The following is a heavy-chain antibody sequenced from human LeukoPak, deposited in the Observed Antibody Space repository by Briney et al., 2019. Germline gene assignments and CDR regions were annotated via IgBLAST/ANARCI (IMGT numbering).Heavy chain of an antibody. CDR2: IKQDGSEK. V-gene: IGHV3-7*04. J-gene: IGHJ4*02. Sequence: AALRLSCAASGFTFSSYWMSWVRQAPGKGLEWVANIKQDGSEKQYVDSVKGRFAISRDNAENSLYLQMNSLKAEDTAVYYCGRFTRSGDSVYWGQGTLVTVSS. D-gene: IGHD7-27*01. CDR1: GFTFSSYW. CDR3: GRFTRSGDSVY.